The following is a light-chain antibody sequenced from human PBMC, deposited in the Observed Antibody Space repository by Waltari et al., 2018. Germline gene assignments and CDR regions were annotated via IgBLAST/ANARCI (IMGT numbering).Light chain of an antibody. CDR2: GAS. CDR3: QQFGSSVMYT. Sequence: EVVLTLSPGTLSLSPGARATLSCRASQSVIRSRIAWYLHRPGQAPRLLIYGASGRAIVIPARFSGSGSGTDFSLTISRVEPEGFAVYYCQQFGSSVMYTFGQGTKLEIK. CDR1: QSVIRSR. J-gene: IGKJ2*01. V-gene: IGKV3-20*01.